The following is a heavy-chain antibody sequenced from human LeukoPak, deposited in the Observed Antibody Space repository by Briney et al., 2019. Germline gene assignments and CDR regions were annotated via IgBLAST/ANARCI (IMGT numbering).Heavy chain of an antibody. CDR1: GGSISSYY. J-gene: IGHJ5*02. D-gene: IGHD2-15*01. CDR3: ARDWSDCSGGSCYFNWFDP. V-gene: IGHV4-59*01. CDR2: IYYSGST. Sequence: SETLSLTCTVSGGSISSYYWSLIRQPPGKGLEWIGYIYYSGSTNYNPSLKSRVTISVDTSKNQFSLKLSSVTAADTAVYYCARDWSDCSGGSCYFNWFDPWGQGTLVTVSS.